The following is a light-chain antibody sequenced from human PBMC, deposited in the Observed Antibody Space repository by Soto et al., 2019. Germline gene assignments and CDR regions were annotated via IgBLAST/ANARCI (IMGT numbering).Light chain of an antibody. CDR2: EAS. J-gene: IGKJ1*01. CDR3: QQRSDWPWT. CDR1: QSVSNNY. Sequence: EIVLTQSPGTLSLSPGERATLSCRASQSVSNNYLAWYQQKPGQAPRLLMYEASTRATGIPAGFSGGGSGTDFTLTISSLEPEDFAVYYCQQRSDWPWTFGQGTKVDIK. V-gene: IGKV3D-20*02.